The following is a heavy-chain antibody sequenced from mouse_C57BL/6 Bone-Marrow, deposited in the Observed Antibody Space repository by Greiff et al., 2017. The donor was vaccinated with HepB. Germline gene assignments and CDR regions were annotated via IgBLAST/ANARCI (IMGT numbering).Heavy chain of an antibody. D-gene: IGHD2-4*01. J-gene: IGHJ2*01. CDR3: TCTMITTRYYFDY. V-gene: IGHV1-15*01. CDR1: GYTFTDYE. Sequence: QVQLQQSGAELVRPGASVTLSCKASGYTFTDYEMHWVKQTPVHGLEWIGAIDPETGGTAYNQKFKGKAILTADKSSSTAYMELRSLTSEDSAVYYCTCTMITTRYYFDYWGQGTTLTVSS. CDR2: IDPETGGT.